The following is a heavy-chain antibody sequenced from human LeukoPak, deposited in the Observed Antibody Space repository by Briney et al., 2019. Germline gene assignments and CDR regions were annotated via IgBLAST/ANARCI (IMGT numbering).Heavy chain of an antibody. CDR2: MNPNSGNT. D-gene: IGHD6-6*01. CDR1: GYTFTSYD. CDR3: ARGQTSIAALYFFDY. J-gene: IGHJ4*02. V-gene: IGHV1-8*03. Sequence: ASVKVSCKASGYTFTSYDINWVRQATGQGLEWMGWMNPNSGNTGYAQKFQGRVTITRNTSISTAYMELSSLRSEDTAVYYCARGQTSIAALYFFDYWGQGTLVTVSS.